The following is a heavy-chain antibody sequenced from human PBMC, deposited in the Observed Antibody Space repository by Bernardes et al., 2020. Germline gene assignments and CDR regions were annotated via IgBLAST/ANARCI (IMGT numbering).Heavy chain of an antibody. J-gene: IGHJ5*02. CDR1: GGSISSYY. V-gene: IGHV4-59*08. Sequence: SETLSLTCTVSGGSISSYYWNWIRQPPGKGLEWIGYIYYSGSTNYNHSLKSRLTISVDTSKNQFSLKLSSVTAADTAVYYCARGTSSFPRWFDPWGQGTLVTVSS. CDR3: ARGTSSFPRWFDP. CDR2: IYYSGST. D-gene: IGHD3-16*02.